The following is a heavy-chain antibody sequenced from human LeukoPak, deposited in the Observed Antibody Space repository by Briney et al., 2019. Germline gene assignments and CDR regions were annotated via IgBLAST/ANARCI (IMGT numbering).Heavy chain of an antibody. D-gene: IGHD3-10*01. CDR1: GFTFSSYS. CDR2: ISSSSYI. V-gene: IGHV3-21*04. CDR3: ARVTMVRGVDY. Sequence: PGGSLRLSCAASGFTFSSYSMNWVRQAPGKGLEWVSSISSSSYIYYADSVKGRFTISRDNAKNSLYLQMNSLRAEDTAVYYCARVTMVRGVDYWGQGTLVTVSS. J-gene: IGHJ4*02.